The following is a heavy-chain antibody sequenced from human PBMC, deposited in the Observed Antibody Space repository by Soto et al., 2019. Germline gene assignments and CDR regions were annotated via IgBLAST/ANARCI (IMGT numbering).Heavy chain of an antibody. Sequence: QVQLQESGPGLVKPSQTLSLTCTVSGDSISSGDYYWSWIRQPPGRGLEWIGYIFYTGSTYYNPSLRSRVIISVDPSKNQFSLKLSSVSAADTAVYYGARGTGTMARAVVMDWGQGTLITVSS. V-gene: IGHV4-30-4*01. D-gene: IGHD3-10*01. CDR3: ARGTGTMARAVVMD. CDR1: GDSISSGDYY. CDR2: IFYTGST. J-gene: IGHJ4*02.